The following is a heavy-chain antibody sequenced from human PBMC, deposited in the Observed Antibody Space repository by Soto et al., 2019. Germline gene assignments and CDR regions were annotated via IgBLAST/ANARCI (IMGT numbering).Heavy chain of an antibody. J-gene: IGHJ6*02. CDR3: ARDSGYYDFWSGYTYYYYGMDV. CDR1: GFTFSSYA. Sequence: LRLSCAASGFTFSSYAMHWVRQAPGKGLEWVAVISYDGSNKYYADSVKGRFTISRDNSKNTLYLQMNSLRAEDTAVYYCARDSGYYDFWSGYTYYYYGMDVWGQGTTVTVYS. V-gene: IGHV3-30-3*01. CDR2: ISYDGSNK. D-gene: IGHD3-3*01.